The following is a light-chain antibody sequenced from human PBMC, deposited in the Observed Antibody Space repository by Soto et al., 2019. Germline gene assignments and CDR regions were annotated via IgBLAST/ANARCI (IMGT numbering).Light chain of an antibody. CDR3: QQRSNCPLT. Sequence: IVMTQSPCTLSSSPGDRATITCRASQSISSYLAWYQQKPGQAPRLLIYDASNRASGIPARFSGSGSGTDFTLTISSLEPEDFAVYYCQQRSNCPLTFGGGTKVDIK. V-gene: IGKV3-11*01. CDR2: DAS. J-gene: IGKJ4*01. CDR1: QSISSY.